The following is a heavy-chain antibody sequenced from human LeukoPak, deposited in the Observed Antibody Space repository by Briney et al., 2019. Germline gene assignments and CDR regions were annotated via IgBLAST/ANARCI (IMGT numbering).Heavy chain of an antibody. V-gene: IGHV1-2*02. CDR1: GYTFTGYY. Sequence: ASVKVSCKASGYTFTGYYMHWVRQAPGQGPQWMGWINPNNGGTNYPQNFQGRVTMTTDTSTSTAYMELRSLRSDDTAVYYCARDDGPYSWQLPTGGRDVWAQGTTVTVPS. CDR2: INPNNGGT. J-gene: IGHJ6*02. CDR3: ARDDGPYSWQLPTGGRDV. D-gene: IGHD2-15*01.